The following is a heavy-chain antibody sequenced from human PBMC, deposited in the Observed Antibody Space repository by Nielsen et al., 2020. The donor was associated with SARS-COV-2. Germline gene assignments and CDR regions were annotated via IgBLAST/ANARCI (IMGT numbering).Heavy chain of an antibody. Sequence: WVGQAPGQGLEWMGRINPKSGGTNYAQKFQGWVTMTRDTSISTAYMELSRLRSDDTAVYYCARDCSGGSCTSFDYWGQGTLVTVSS. D-gene: IGHD2-15*01. CDR3: ARDCSGGSCTSFDY. CDR2: INPKSGGT. V-gene: IGHV1-2*04. J-gene: IGHJ4*02.